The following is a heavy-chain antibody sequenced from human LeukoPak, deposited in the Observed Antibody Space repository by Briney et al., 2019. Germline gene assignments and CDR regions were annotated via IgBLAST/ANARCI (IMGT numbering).Heavy chain of an antibody. CDR1: GFTFGDYP. CDR3: AKERTFPYGMDV. Sequence: GGSLRLSCAASGFTFGDYPMHWVRQVPGKGLEWVSGITWNSGDIGYADSVKGRFTISRDNAKNSLYLEMNSLRPEDTALYHCAKERTFPYGMDVWGQGTTVIVSS. CDR2: ITWNSGDI. D-gene: IGHD1-1*01. J-gene: IGHJ6*02. V-gene: IGHV3-9*01.